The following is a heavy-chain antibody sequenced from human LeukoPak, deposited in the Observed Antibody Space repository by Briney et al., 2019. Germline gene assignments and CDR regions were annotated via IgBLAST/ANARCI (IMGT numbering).Heavy chain of an antibody. D-gene: IGHD2-15*01. J-gene: IGHJ4*02. V-gene: IGHV4-34*01. CDR2: INHSGGT. CDR3: ARGPPQQVVTARYFDY. CDR1: GGSISSYY. Sequence: SETLSLTCTVSGGSISSYYWNWIRQPAGKGLEWIGEINHSGGTNYNPSLKSRVTISVDTSKNQFSLKLTSVTAADTAVYYCARGPPQQVVTARYFDYWGQGTLVTVSS.